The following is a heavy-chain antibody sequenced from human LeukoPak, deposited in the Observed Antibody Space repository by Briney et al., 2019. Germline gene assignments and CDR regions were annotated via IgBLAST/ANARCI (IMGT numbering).Heavy chain of an antibody. D-gene: IGHD3-22*01. V-gene: IGHV3-66*01. CDR1: GFTVSSNY. J-gene: IGHJ4*02. Sequence: GGSLRLSCAASGFTVSSNYMGWVRQAPGKGLEWVSVIYSGGSTYYADSVKGRFTISRDNSKNTLYLQMNSLRAEDTAVYYCASTVSYYYDSSGYPLDYWGQGTLVTVSS. CDR3: ASTVSYYYDSSGYPLDY. CDR2: IYSGGST.